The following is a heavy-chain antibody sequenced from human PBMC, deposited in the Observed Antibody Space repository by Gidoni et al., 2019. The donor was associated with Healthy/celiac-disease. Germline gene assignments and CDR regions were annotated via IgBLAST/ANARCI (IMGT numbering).Heavy chain of an antibody. CDR1: GLPVSSNY. V-gene: IGHV3-53*01. D-gene: IGHD6-13*01. CDR3: ARGGGYSSSWGFGDGFDY. CDR2: IKSGGST. J-gene: IGHJ4*02. Sequence: EVQLVESGGGLSQRGGSLRLSCSASGLPVSSNYMSWVRQAPGKGLEWVSVIKSGGSTYYADAVKGRLTISRDNSKKTLYLQMNSLRAEDTAVYYCARGGGYSSSWGFGDGFDYWGQGTLVTVSS.